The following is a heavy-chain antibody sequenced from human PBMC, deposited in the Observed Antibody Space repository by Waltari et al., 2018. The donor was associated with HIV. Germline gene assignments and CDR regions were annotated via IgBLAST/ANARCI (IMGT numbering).Heavy chain of an antibody. CDR2: IYTSGST. D-gene: IGHD1-26*01. V-gene: IGHV4-61*02. Sequence: QVQLQESGPGLVKPSQTLSLTCTVSGGSISSGSYHWSWIRQPAGKGLEWIGRIYTSGSTNYNPSLKSRVTISVDTSKNQFSLKLSSVTAADTAVYYCASSRAVVGSFDIWGQGTMVTVSS. CDR3: ASSRAVVGSFDI. J-gene: IGHJ3*02. CDR1: GGSISSGSYH.